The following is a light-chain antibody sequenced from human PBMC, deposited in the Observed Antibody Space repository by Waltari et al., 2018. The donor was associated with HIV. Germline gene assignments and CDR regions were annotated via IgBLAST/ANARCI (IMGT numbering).Light chain of an antibody. V-gene: IGLV3-1*01. CDR2: QDN. CDR1: NLGDKD. CDR3: QAWDSSNVI. Sequence: SSELTQPPSVSVSPGQTATITGPGGNLGDKDTCWYQQGPGQSPVLVIYQDNKRPSGIPERFSGSNSGNTATLTISGTQAMDEADYYCQAWDSSNVIFGGGTKLTVL. J-gene: IGLJ2*01.